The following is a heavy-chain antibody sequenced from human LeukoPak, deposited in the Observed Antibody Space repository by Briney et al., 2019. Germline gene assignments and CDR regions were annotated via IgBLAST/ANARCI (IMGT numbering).Heavy chain of an antibody. CDR2: INTDGSST. D-gene: IGHD6-13*01. Sequence: GRSLRLSCAASGFTFDDYAMHWVRQAPGKGLVWVSRINTDGSSTTYADSVKGRFTISRDNAKNSLYLQMNSLRPEDTAVYYCARVGSSLTYYFDYWGQGTLVTVSS. CDR1: GFTFDDYA. J-gene: IGHJ4*02. CDR3: ARVGSSLTYYFDY. V-gene: IGHV3-74*01.